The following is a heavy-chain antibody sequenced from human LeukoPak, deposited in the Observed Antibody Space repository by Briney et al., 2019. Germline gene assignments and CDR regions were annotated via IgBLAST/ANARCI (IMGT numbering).Heavy chain of an antibody. CDR2: INPNSGGT. V-gene: IGHV1-2*02. Sequence: ASVKVSCKASGYTFNGYYMFWVRQAPGQGLEWMGWINPNSGGTNYAQEFQGRVTMTRDTSISTAYMELSTLSSDDTAVYYCALIGDHAWFDPWGQGTLVTVSS. D-gene: IGHD3-10*01. CDR3: ALIGDHAWFDP. CDR1: GYTFNGYY. J-gene: IGHJ5*02.